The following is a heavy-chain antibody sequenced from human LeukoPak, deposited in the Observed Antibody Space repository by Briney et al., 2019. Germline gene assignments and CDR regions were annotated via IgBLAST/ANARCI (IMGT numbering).Heavy chain of an antibody. CDR1: GYTFISYG. D-gene: IGHD3-16*01. J-gene: IGHJ4*02. Sequence: ASVKVSCKASGYTFISYGISWVRQAPGQGLEWMGWISAYNGNTNYALTLQGRVTMTTDTSTSTAYMELRSLRSDDTAVYYCASERQVGTGVTFTFWGQGTLVTVSS. V-gene: IGHV1-18*01. CDR2: ISAYNGNT. CDR3: ASERQVGTGVTFTF.